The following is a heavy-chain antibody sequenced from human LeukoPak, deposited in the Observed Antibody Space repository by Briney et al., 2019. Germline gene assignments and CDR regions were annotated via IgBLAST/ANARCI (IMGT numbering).Heavy chain of an antibody. Sequence: SETLSLTCAVYGGSFSGYYWSWLRQPPGKGLEWIGEINHSGSTNYNPSLKSRVTISVDTSKNQFSLKLSSVTAADTAVYYCARIYDSSGYYYVRWFDPWGQGTLVTVSS. D-gene: IGHD3-22*01. J-gene: IGHJ5*02. CDR1: GGSFSGYY. V-gene: IGHV4-34*01. CDR2: INHSGST. CDR3: ARIYDSSGYYYVRWFDP.